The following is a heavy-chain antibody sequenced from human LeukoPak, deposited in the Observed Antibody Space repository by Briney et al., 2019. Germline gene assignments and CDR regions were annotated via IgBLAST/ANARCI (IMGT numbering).Heavy chain of an antibody. J-gene: IGHJ4*02. CDR3: ARSPGDLYDSSGYYVDY. CDR1: GYSFTSYW. Sequence: GESLKICCKGSGYSFTSYWIGWVRQMPGKGLGWMGIIYPGDSDTRYSPSFQGQVTISADKPISTAYLQWCSLKASDTAMYYCARSPGDLYDSSGYYVDYWGQGTLVTVSS. D-gene: IGHD3-22*01. V-gene: IGHV5-51*04. CDR2: IYPGDSDT.